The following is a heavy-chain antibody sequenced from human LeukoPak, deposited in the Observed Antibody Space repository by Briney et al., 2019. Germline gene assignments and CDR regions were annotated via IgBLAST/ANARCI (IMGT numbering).Heavy chain of an antibody. CDR1: GFTFSSYG. D-gene: IGHD3-22*01. V-gene: IGHV3-30*02. CDR3: ARDPFKMIVVGRGDY. J-gene: IGHJ4*02. Sequence: QAGGSLRLSCAASGFTFSSYGMHWVRQAPGKGLEWVAFIRYDGSNKYYADSVKGRFTISRDNSKNTLYLQMNSLRAEDTAVYYCARDPFKMIVVGRGDYWGQGTLVTVSS. CDR2: IRYDGSNK.